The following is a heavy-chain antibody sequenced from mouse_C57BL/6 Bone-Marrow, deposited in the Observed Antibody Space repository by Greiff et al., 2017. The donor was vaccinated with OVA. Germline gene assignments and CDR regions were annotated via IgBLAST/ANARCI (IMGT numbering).Heavy chain of an antibody. CDR2: IWWDDDK. Sequence: QVTLKESGPGILQPSQTLSLTCSFSGFSLSTFGMGVGWIRQPSGKGLEWLAHIWWDDDKYYNPALKSRLTISKDTSKNQVFLKIANVDTADTATYYCARIAPGAYYGSSGFAYWGQGTLVTVSA. D-gene: IGHD1-1*01. CDR1: GFSLSTFGMG. V-gene: IGHV8-8*01. CDR3: ARIAPGAYYGSSGFAY. J-gene: IGHJ3*01.